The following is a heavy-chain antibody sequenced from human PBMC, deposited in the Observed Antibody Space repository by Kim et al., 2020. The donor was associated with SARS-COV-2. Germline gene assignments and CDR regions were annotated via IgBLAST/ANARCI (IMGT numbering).Heavy chain of an antibody. D-gene: IGHD4-4*01. Sequence: SGKGRFTSSRDNAKNSLYLKMNSLRDEDTAVYYCATTITVTTSYYYGMDVWGQGTTVTVSS. CDR3: ATTITVTTSYYYGMDV. J-gene: IGHJ6*02. V-gene: IGHV3-11*01.